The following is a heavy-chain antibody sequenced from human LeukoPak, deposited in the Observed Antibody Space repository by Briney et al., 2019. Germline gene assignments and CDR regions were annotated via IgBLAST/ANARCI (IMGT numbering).Heavy chain of an antibody. CDR3: ARDGDGYNPTLFDY. V-gene: IGHV3-53*01. CDR1: GFTVSSNY. Sequence: GSLRLSCAASGFTVSSNYMSWVRQAPGKGLEWVSVIYSGGSTYYADSVKGRFTISRDNSKNTLYLQMNSLRAEDTAVYYCARDGDGYNPTLFDYWGQGTLVTVSS. D-gene: IGHD5-24*01. J-gene: IGHJ4*02. CDR2: IYSGGST.